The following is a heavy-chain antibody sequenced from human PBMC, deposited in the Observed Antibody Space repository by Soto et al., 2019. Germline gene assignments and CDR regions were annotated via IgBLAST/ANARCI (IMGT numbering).Heavy chain of an antibody. V-gene: IGHV5-51*01. D-gene: IGHD4-17*01. CDR3: VRGKDYGVYLDF. CDR1: GYSFTSYW. CDR2: IYPGDSDT. Sequence: GESLKISCKGSGYSFTSYWIGWVRQMPGKGLEWMGIIYPGDSDTRYSPSFQGRFIISRDNAKTSLYLQMNSLRAEDTAVYYCVRGKDYGVYLDFWGQGTPVTVSS. J-gene: IGHJ4*02.